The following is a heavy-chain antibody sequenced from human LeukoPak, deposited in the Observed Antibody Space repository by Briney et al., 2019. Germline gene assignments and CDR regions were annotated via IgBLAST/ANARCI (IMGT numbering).Heavy chain of an antibody. CDR1: GYPFTPYE. Sequence: ASEKVSYKTSGYPFTPYEINWGRQAAGQGLEWMGWVHPNTGNTAYAQRFQGRVTKTRDPSISTAYMELSSLASNDTAVYLCARGPRNDPWGQGTLVTVSS. CDR2: VHPNTGNT. D-gene: IGHD1-14*01. V-gene: IGHV1-8*01. CDR3: ARGPRNDP. J-gene: IGHJ5*02.